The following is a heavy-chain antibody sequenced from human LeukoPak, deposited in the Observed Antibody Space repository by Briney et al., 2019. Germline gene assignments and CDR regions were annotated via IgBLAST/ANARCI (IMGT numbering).Heavy chain of an antibody. Sequence: ASVKVSCKASGYTFTGYYMHWVRQAPGQGLEWMGWINPNSGGTNYAQKFQGWVTMTRDTSISTAYMELSRLRSDDTAVYYCARAPRYSSSWYYWFDPWGQGTLVTVSS. D-gene: IGHD6-13*01. J-gene: IGHJ5*02. CDR3: ARAPRYSSSWYYWFDP. CDR1: GYTFTGYY. CDR2: INPNSGGT. V-gene: IGHV1-2*04.